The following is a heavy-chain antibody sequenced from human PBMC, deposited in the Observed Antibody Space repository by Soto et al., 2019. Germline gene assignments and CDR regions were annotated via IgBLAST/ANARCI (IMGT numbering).Heavy chain of an antibody. CDR2: IYYSGST. CDR3: ARVAYYYDSSASFDY. CDR1: GGSISSYY. V-gene: IGHV4-59*01. J-gene: IGHJ4*02. D-gene: IGHD3-22*01. Sequence: QVQLQESGPGLVKPSETLSLTYTVSGGSISSYYWSWIRQPPGKGLEWIGYIYYSGSTNYNPSLKSRVTISVDTSKNQFSLKLSSVTAADTAVYYCARVAYYYDSSASFDYWGQGTLVTVSS.